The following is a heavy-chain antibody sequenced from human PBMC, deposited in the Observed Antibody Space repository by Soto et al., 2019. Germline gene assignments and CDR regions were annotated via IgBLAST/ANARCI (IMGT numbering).Heavy chain of an antibody. J-gene: IGHJ4*02. CDR3: ARSGGSGSHEFDY. Sequence: SVKVSCKASGGTFSSYAISWVRQAPRQGLEWMGGIIPIFGTANYAQKFQGRVTITADESTSTAYMELSSPRSEDTAVYYCARSGGSGSHEFDYWGQGTLVTVPQ. CDR1: GGTFSSYA. CDR2: IIPIFGTA. D-gene: IGHD3-10*01. V-gene: IGHV1-69*13.